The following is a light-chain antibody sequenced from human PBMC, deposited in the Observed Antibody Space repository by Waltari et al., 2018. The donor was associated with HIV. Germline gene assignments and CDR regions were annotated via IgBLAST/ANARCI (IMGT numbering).Light chain of an antibody. CDR1: QDIKKY. CDR2: EAS. CDR3: QQYDYLPTT. Sequence: DIQMTQSPSSLSASVGDRVTITCRASQDIKKYLNWYQHQPGKAPKLLIYEASILEAGVPSRFSASGFGTEFTFAISSLQPEDIGTYFCQQYDYLPTTFAQGTKVEIK. V-gene: IGKV1-33*01. J-gene: IGKJ2*01.